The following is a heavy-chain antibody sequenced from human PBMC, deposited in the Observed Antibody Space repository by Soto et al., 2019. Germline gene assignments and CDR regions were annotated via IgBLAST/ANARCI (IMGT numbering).Heavy chain of an antibody. D-gene: IGHD7-27*01. Sequence: GGSLRLSCAGSGFTFSSYAMSWVRQAPGKGLEWVSVISGSGDTTHYADSVKGRFTISRDNSNNTMYLQMNSLRHEDMAVYYCAKETVEATYSFYGMDVWGQGTTVTVSS. V-gene: IGHV3-23*01. CDR1: GFTFSSYA. J-gene: IGHJ6*02. CDR2: ISGSGDTT. CDR3: AKETVEATYSFYGMDV.